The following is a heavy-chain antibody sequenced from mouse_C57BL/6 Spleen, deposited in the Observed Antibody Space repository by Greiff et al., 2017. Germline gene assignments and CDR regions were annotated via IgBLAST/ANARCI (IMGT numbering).Heavy chain of an antibody. CDR1: GYTFTGYW. CDR3: ARSNYYGSSSYYFDY. J-gene: IGHJ2*01. D-gene: IGHD1-1*01. Sequence: VMLVESGAELMKPGASVKLSCKATGYTFTGYWIEWVKQRPGPGLEWIGEILPGSGSTNYNEKFKGKATFTADTSSNTAYMQLSSLTTEDSAIYYCARSNYYGSSSYYFDYWGQGTTLTVSS. CDR2: ILPGSGST. V-gene: IGHV1-9*01.